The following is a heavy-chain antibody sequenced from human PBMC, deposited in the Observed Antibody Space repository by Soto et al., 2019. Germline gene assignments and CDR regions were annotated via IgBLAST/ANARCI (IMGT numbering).Heavy chain of an antibody. Sequence: SGFTFSSYAMHWVRQAPGKGLEWVAVISFDGSRTHYADSVKGRFTISRDNSKNTAYLQMSSLRPEDTAVYYCVKGEYYYDGSAYYPFDYWGQGRMVTVSS. V-gene: IGHV3-30*14. CDR1: GFTFSSYA. CDR3: VKGEYYYDGSAYYPFDY. CDR2: ISFDGSRT. J-gene: IGHJ4*02. D-gene: IGHD3-22*01.